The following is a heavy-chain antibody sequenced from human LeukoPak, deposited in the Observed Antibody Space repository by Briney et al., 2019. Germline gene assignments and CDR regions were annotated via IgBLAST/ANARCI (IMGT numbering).Heavy chain of an antibody. V-gene: IGHV3-21*01. CDR2: ISSSSSYI. CDR1: GFTFSSYS. D-gene: IGHD4-4*01. Sequence: PGGSLRLSCAASGFTFSSYSMNWVRQAPGKGLEWVSSISSSSSYIYYADSVKGRFTISRDNAKNSLYLQMNSLRAEDTAVYYCARVRSTVTTNWFDPWGQGTLVTVSS. J-gene: IGHJ5*02. CDR3: ARVRSTVTTNWFDP.